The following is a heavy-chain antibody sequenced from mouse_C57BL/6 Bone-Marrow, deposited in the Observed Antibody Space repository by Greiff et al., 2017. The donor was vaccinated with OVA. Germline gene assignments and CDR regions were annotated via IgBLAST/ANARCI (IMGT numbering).Heavy chain of an antibody. Sequence: QVQLQQPGAELVRPGSSVKLSCKASGYTFTSYWMHWVKQRPIQGLEWIGNIDPSDSETQYNQKFKDKATLTVDKSSSTAYMQLSSLTSEDSAVYYCARYGNWDHYAMDYWGQGTSVTVSS. CDR1: GYTFTSYW. D-gene: IGHD4-1*02. CDR2: IDPSDSET. CDR3: ARYGNWDHYAMDY. V-gene: IGHV1-52*01. J-gene: IGHJ4*01.